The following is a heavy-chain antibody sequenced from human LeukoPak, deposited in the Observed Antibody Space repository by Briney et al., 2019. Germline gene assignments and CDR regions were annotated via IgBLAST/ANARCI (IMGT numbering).Heavy chain of an antibody. J-gene: IGHJ5*02. D-gene: IGHD2-15*01. V-gene: IGHV4-59*12. CDR3: ARDRSEVCSGGSCYSPWFDP. CDR1: GGSISSYY. CDR2: ISYSGST. Sequence: SETLSLTCTVSGGSISSYYWSWIRQPPGKGLEWIGFISYSGSTIYSPSLESRVTISVDTSRNQFSLRLSSVTAADTAVYYCARDRSEVCSGGSCYSPWFDPWGQGTLVTVSS.